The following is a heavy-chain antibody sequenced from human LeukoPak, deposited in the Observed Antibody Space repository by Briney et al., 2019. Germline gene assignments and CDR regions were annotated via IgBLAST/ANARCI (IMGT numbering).Heavy chain of an antibody. V-gene: IGHV1-2*02. D-gene: IGHD3-3*01. CDR2: INPNSGGT. J-gene: IGHJ5*02. CDR3: AREYYDFWSGYSGLSGFDP. CDR1: GYTFTGYY. Sequence: ASVKVSCKASGYTFTGYYMHWVRQAPGQGLEWMGWINPNSGGTNYAQKFQGRVTMTRDTSISTAYMELSRLRSDDTAVYYCAREYYDFWSGYSGLSGFDPWGQGTLVTVSS.